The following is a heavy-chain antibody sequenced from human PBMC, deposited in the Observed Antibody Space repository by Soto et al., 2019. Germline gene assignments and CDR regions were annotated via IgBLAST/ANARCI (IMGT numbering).Heavy chain of an antibody. Sequence: GASVKVSCKASGYTFTGYYMHWVRQAPGQGLEWMGWINPNSGGTNYAQKFQGWVTMTRDTSISTAYMELSRLRSDDTAVYYCARDRRDTAMARGYYYYYGMDVWGQGTTVTVSS. CDR3: ARDRRDTAMARGYYYYYGMDV. J-gene: IGHJ6*02. V-gene: IGHV1-2*04. CDR2: INPNSGGT. CDR1: GYTFTGYY. D-gene: IGHD5-18*01.